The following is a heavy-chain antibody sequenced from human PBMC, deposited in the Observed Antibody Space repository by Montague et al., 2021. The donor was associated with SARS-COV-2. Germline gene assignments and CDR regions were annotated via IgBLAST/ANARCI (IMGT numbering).Heavy chain of an antibody. D-gene: IGHD1-7*01. Sequence: CAISGDSVSRNTPAWNWIRQSPSRGLEWLGRTYYGSSWNTDYAVSVKSRITISPDTSKNQFSLHLSSVTPEDTAVYYCARGWNYAFDIWSQGTMVTVSS. CDR2: TYYGSSWNT. J-gene: IGHJ3*02. CDR1: GDSVSRNTPA. V-gene: IGHV6-1*01. CDR3: ARGWNYAFDI.